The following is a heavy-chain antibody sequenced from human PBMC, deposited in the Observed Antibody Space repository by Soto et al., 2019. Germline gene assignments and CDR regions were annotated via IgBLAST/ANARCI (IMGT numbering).Heavy chain of an antibody. V-gene: IGHV1-18*01. J-gene: IGHJ4*02. Sequence: QVQLVQSGAEVKKPGAPVKVSCKASGYTFITYGVSWVRQAPGQGLDWLGWISTYNGNTRYAERLQGRVTMTTDTTTNTAYMELRNLRSDDTAVYYCARGPTDYYDSSANYFLDYWGQGTLVTVSS. CDR1: GYTFITYG. CDR3: ARGPTDYYDSSANYFLDY. CDR2: ISTYNGNT. D-gene: IGHD3-22*01.